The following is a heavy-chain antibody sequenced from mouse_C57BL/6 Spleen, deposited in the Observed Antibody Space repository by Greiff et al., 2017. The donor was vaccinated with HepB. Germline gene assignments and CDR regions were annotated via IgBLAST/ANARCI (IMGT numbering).Heavy chain of an antibody. D-gene: IGHD3-2*02. CDR2: ISSGGSYT. Sequence: EVQGVESGGDLVKPGGSLKLSCAASGFTFSSYGMSWVRQTPDKRLEWVATISSGGSYTYYPDSVKGRFTISRDNAKNTLYLQMSSLKSEDTAMYYCARQGSSGYAMDYWGQGTSVTVSS. J-gene: IGHJ4*01. V-gene: IGHV5-6*01. CDR3: ARQGSSGYAMDY. CDR1: GFTFSSYG.